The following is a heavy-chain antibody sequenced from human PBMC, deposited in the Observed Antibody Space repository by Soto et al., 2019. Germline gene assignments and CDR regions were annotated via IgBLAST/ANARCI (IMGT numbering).Heavy chain of an antibody. V-gene: IGHV3-48*02. Sequence: EVQLVESGGGLVQPGGSLRLSCVASGFTFSTDSMNWVRQAPGKGLEWVAHISTSGATRYYADSVKCRFTISRDNAKTSLYLQMDCLRNEDTAVYYCARFFGSGFDYWGQGTLVTVSS. D-gene: IGHD6-19*01. CDR1: GFTFSTDS. CDR2: ISTSGATR. CDR3: ARFFGSGFDY. J-gene: IGHJ4*02.